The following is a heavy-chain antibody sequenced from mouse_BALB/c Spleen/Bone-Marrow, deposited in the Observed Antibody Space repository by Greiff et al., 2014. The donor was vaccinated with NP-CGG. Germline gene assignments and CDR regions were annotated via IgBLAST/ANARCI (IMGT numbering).Heavy chain of an antibody. V-gene: IGHV1-18*01. CDR2: INPYNGGT. Sequence: EVKLMESGPELVKPGASMKISCKASGYSFTDYTMNWVKQSHGKNLEWIGLINPYNGGTDYSQKFKGKATLTVDKSSSTAYMELISLTSEDSAVYYCARGATMITTGDAMDYWGQGTSVTVSS. CDR3: ARGATMITTGDAMDY. CDR1: GYSFTDYT. D-gene: IGHD2-4*01. J-gene: IGHJ4*01.